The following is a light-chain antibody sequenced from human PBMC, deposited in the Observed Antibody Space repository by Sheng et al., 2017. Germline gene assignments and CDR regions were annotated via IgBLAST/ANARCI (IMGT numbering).Light chain of an antibody. CDR3: QTWDGSTAYV. J-gene: IGLJ1*01. CDR2: QDY. V-gene: IGLV3-1*01. Sequence: YELTQSPSVSVSPGQTATISCSGDKLEGKYVSWYQHRPGQSPLLVIYQDYKRPSGIPERFSGSTSGDTATLTISGTQASDEADYYCQTWDGSTAYVFGRGTEVTVL. CDR1: KLEGKY.